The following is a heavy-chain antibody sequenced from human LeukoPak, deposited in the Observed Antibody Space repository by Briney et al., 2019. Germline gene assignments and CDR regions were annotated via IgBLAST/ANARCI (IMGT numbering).Heavy chain of an antibody. D-gene: IGHD2-2*01. J-gene: IGHJ4*02. CDR3: ARGRGYCSSTSCANFDY. V-gene: IGHV4-59*01. Sequence: PSETLSLTCTVSGGSISSYYWSWIRQPPGKGLGWIGYIYSSGSTNYNPSLKSRVTISGDTSKNHFSLNLSSVTAADTAVYYCARGRGYCSSTSCANFDYWGQGTLVTVSS. CDR2: IYSSGST. CDR1: GGSISSYY.